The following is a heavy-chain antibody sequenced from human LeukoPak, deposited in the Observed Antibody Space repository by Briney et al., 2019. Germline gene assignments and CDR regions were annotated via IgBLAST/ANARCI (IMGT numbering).Heavy chain of an antibody. CDR3: TRHQDSSSFYYYYYYMDV. CDR1: GFTFSGSA. Sequence: GGSLRLSCVASGFTFSGSAMHWVRQASGKGLEWVGRIRSKANSYATAYAASVKGRFTISRDDSKNTAYLQMNSLKTEDTAVYYCTRHQDSSSFYYYYYYMDVWGKGTTVTVSS. CDR2: IRSKANSYAT. V-gene: IGHV3-73*01. J-gene: IGHJ6*03. D-gene: IGHD6-6*01.